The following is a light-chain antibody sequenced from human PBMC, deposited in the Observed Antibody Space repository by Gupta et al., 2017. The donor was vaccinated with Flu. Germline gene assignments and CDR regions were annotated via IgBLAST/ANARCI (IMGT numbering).Light chain of an antibody. J-gene: IGLJ2*01. CDR2: EVS. Sequence: SLSCTGTRSDVGTYNYVPWYQQHPGKAPKLMIYEVSNRPSGVSNRFSGSKSGNTASLSISGLQAEDEADYYCTSYATGSTLLVFGGGTKLTVL. CDR1: RSDVGTYNY. CDR3: TSYATGSTLLV. V-gene: IGLV2-14*01.